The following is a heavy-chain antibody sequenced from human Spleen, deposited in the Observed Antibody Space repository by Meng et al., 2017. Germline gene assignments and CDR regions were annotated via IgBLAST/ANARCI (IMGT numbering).Heavy chain of an antibody. V-gene: IGHV1-2*06. CDR2: INPKSGDT. D-gene: IGHD6-25*01. CDR3: ARDEDISAAGKLFGDY. CDR1: GYNFIGYW. Sequence: QVHLGQSGAEVKNPGAVVKVSCKASGYNFIGYWLYWVRQAPGQGLEWMGRINPKSGDTHYAQKFQARVTMTGDTSISTAYMELSGLRSDDTAMYYCARDEDISAAGKLFGDYWGQGTLVTVSS. J-gene: IGHJ4*02.